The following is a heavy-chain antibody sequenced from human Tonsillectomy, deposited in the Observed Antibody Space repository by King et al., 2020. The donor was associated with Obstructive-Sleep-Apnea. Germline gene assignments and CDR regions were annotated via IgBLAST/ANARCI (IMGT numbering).Heavy chain of an antibody. CDR2: TSYDGSNK. V-gene: IGHV3-30*18. J-gene: IGHJ3*02. CDR1: GFTFSSYG. Sequence: VQLVESGGGVVQPGRSQRLSCAASGFTFSSYGMHWVRQAPGKGLEWVAVTSYDGSNKYYAESVKGRFTISRDNSKNTLYLQMNSLRAEDTAVYYCAKVVVPAATYDAFDIWGQGTMVTVSS. CDR3: AKVVVPAATYDAFDI. D-gene: IGHD2-2*01.